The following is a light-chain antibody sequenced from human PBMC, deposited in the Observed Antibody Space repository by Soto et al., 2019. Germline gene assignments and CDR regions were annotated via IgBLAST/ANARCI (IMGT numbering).Light chain of an antibody. Sequence: EIVFTQSPATLSLSPGERATLSCRASQSVSNHLAWYQQKPGQAPRLLIYDASIRATGIPARFSGSGSGTDYTLTISSLEPADSAVYYCQQRINIFTFGGGTKMDIK. CDR1: QSVSNH. CDR3: QQRINIFT. J-gene: IGKJ4*01. CDR2: DAS. V-gene: IGKV3-11*01.